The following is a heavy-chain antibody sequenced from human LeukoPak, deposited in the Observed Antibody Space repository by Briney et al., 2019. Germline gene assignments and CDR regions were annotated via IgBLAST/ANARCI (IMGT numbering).Heavy chain of an antibody. D-gene: IGHD6-19*01. CDR1: AFTFSDHY. CDR2: ISGGGSII. V-gene: IGHV3-11*01. Sequence: GGSLRLSCAVSAFTFSDHYMSWIRQAPGKGLEWVSHISGGGSIIYYADSVKGRFTISRDNAKNSLYLQMNSLRAEDTAVYYCARTLSSGWHLPPYGLDYWGQGTLVAASS. CDR3: ARTLSSGWHLPPYGLDY. J-gene: IGHJ4*02.